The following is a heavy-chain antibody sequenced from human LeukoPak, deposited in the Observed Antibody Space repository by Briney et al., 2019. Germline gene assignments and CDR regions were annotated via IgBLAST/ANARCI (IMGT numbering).Heavy chain of an antibody. CDR2: INPNSGGT. D-gene: IGHD3-16*02. CDR3: ARVSVRCFDY. Sequence: ASVKVSCKASGYTFTSYGISWVRQAPGQGLEWMGWINPNSGGTNYAQKFQGRVTMTRDTSISTAYMELSRLRSDDTAVYYCARVSVRCFDYWGQGTLVTVSS. V-gene: IGHV1-2*02. J-gene: IGHJ4*02. CDR1: GYTFTSYG.